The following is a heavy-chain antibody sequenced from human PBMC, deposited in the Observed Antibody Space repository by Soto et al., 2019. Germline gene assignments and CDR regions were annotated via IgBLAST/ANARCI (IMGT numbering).Heavy chain of an antibody. CDR2: IIPIFGTA. J-gene: IGHJ6*02. CDR3: ASKFSAGAEVYYYYGMDV. D-gene: IGHD6-19*01. V-gene: IGHV1-69*12. Sequence: QVQLVQSGAEVKKPGSSVKVSCKASGGTFSSYAISWVRQAPGQGLEWMGGIIPIFGTANYAQKFQGRVTITAGESTSTAYMEVSSRRSEDTAVYYCASKFSAGAEVYYYYGMDVWGQGTTVTVSS. CDR1: GGTFSSYA.